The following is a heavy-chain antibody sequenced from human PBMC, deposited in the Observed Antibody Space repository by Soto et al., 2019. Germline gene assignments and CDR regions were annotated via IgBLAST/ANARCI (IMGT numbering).Heavy chain of an antibody. CDR1: GFTFSSFD. CDR3: ARGIGYNTFDY. J-gene: IGHJ4*02. CDR2: ITSSGYTI. D-gene: IGHD5-18*01. Sequence: EVQLVESGGGLVQPGGSLRLTCAASGFTFSSFDMNWVRQAPGKGLEWVSYITSSGYTIYYADSIRGRFTISRDNAENSLYLQMNSLRVEDTAVYYCARGIGYNTFDYWGQGTLVTVSS. V-gene: IGHV3-48*03.